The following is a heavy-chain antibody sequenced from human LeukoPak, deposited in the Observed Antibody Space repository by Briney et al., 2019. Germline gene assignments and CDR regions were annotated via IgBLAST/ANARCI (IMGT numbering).Heavy chain of an antibody. D-gene: IGHD2-2*02. CDR3: AKDHVGYCSSTSCYTGIGY. J-gene: IGHJ4*02. V-gene: IGHV3-30*02. CDR1: GFTFSSYG. CDR2: IRYDGSNK. Sequence: GGSLRLSCAASGFTFSSYGMHWVRQAPGKGLEWVAFIRYDGSNKYYADSVKGRFTISRDNSKDTLYLQMNSLTAEDTAVYYCAKDHVGYCSSTSCYTGIGYWGQGTLVTVSS.